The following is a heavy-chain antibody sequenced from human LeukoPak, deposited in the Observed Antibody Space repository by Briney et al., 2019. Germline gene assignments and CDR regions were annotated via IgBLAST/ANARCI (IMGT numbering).Heavy chain of an antibody. Sequence: GGSLRLTCAASGFTFSSYSMNWVRQAPGKGLEWVSFISSSRSYIYYADSVKGRFTISRDNAKNSLYLQMNSLRADDTALYYCAKNEVWWLPDSWGQGTLVTVSS. V-gene: IGHV3-21*01. D-gene: IGHD5-12*01. CDR1: GFTFSSYS. CDR2: ISSSRSYI. CDR3: AKNEVWWLPDS. J-gene: IGHJ4*02.